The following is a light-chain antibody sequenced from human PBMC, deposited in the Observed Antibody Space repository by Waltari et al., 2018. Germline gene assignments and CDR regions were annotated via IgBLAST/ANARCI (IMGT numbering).Light chain of an antibody. Sequence: QSALTQPASVSGSPGQSITISCTGTSSDVGGYNYVSWYQQHPGNAPKRILFDVSHRHSGVSSRFSGSKSGNTASLTISGLQAQDEADYYCSSYISSDTLELFGGGTSLTVL. J-gene: IGLJ2*01. V-gene: IGLV2-14*03. CDR1: SSDVGGYNY. CDR2: DVS. CDR3: SSYISSDTLEL.